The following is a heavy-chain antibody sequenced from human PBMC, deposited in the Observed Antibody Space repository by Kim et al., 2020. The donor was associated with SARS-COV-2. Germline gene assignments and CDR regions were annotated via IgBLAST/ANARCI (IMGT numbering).Heavy chain of an antibody. Sequence: FYACSVQRRFTVSRDNSKNTVYLQMNSLRAEDTAVYFCAKDLRLGRGFDYWGQGTLVTVSS. CDR3: AKDLRLGRGFDY. D-gene: IGHD3-10*01. J-gene: IGHJ4*02. V-gene: IGHV3-23*01.